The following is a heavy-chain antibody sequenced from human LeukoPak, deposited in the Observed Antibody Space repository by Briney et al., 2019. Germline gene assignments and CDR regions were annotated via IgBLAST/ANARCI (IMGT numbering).Heavy chain of an antibody. CDR1: GGSISRSSYY. J-gene: IGHJ3*02. V-gene: IGHV4-39*01. Sequence: PSETLSLTCTVSGGSISRSSYYWGRIRQPPRKGLEWIGSIYYSGSTYYNPSLKSGVTISVDTSKNQFSLKLSSVTAADTAVYYCARAFRGIFGVFEAFDIWGQGTMVTVSS. CDR3: ARAFRGIFGVFEAFDI. D-gene: IGHD3-3*01. CDR2: IYYSGST.